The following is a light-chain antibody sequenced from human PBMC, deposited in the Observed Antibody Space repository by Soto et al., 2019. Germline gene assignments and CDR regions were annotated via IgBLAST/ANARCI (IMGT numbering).Light chain of an antibody. Sequence: QLVLTQSPSASASLGASVKLTCTLSSGHSSYAIAWHQQQPEKGPRYLMKLNTDGSHSKGDGIPDRFSGSSSGAERYLAISSLHSEDEADYSCQTWGTGFKVFGGGTKVTV. CDR3: QTWGTGFKV. CDR1: SGHSSYA. CDR2: LNTDGSH. V-gene: IGLV4-69*01. J-gene: IGLJ3*02.